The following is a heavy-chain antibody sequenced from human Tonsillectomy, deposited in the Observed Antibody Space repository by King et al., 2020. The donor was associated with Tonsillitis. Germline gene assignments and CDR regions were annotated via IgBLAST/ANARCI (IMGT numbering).Heavy chain of an antibody. CDR1: GFTFSNYA. V-gene: IGHV3-23*03. J-gene: IGHJ4*02. CDR3: ASPPWGWINY. CDR2: IYPGGRET. Sequence: VQLLESGGGLVQLGGSLRLSCAVSGFTFSNYAMSWVRQAPGKGLECVAVIYPGGRETHYADSVKGRFTVSRDDSKNTLFLQMNSLRAEDTAVYYCASPPWGWINYWGQGTLVTVSS. D-gene: IGHD3-16*01.